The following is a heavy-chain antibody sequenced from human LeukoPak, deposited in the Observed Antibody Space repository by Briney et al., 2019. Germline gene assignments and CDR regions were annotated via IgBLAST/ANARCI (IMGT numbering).Heavy chain of an antibody. Sequence: GGSLRLSCAASGFTFNNYWMHWVRQAPGQGLEWVAVISYDGSNEYYADSVKGRFTISRDNSKNTLYLQMNSLRAEDTAVYYCAKDLRFLEWFDYWGQGTLVTVSS. CDR1: GFTFNNYW. V-gene: IGHV3-30*18. D-gene: IGHD3-3*01. CDR3: AKDLRFLEWFDY. CDR2: ISYDGSNE. J-gene: IGHJ4*02.